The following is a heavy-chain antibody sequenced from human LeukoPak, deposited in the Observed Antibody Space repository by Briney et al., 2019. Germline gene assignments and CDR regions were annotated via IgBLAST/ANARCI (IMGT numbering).Heavy chain of an antibody. V-gene: IGHV4-4*07. Sequence: SETLSLTCTVSGGSISSFYWSWIRQPAGKGLEWIGRIYTSGSTNYNPSLQSRVTISPDTYKNQISLKLTSVTAADTAVYYCARHPSAMAAPGYWGQGTLVTVSS. CDR2: IYTSGST. CDR1: GGSISSFY. CDR3: ARHPSAMAAPGY. D-gene: IGHD6-19*01. J-gene: IGHJ4*02.